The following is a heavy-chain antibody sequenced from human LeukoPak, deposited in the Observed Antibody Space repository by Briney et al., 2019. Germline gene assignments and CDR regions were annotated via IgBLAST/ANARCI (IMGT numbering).Heavy chain of an antibody. CDR2: ISSSGSTI. Sequence: PGGSLRLSXAASGFTFSSYEMNWVRQAPGKGLEWVSYISSSGSTIYYADSVKGRFTISRDNAKNSLYLQMNSLRAEDTAVYYCARVHIVATHDYWGQGTLVTVSS. CDR3: ARVHIVATHDY. J-gene: IGHJ4*02. D-gene: IGHD5-12*01. CDR1: GFTFSSYE. V-gene: IGHV3-48*03.